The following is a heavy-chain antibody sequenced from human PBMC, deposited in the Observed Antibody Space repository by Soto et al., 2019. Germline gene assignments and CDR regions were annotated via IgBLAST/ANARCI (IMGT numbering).Heavy chain of an antibody. V-gene: IGHV1-2*04. CDR1: GYTFTGYY. D-gene: IGHD2-2*02. Sequence: ASVKVSCKASGYTFTGYYMHWVRQAPGQGXEWMGWINPNSGGTNYAQKFQGWVTMTRDTSISTAYMEPSRLRSDDTAVYYCARGGGVVVVPAAIQIEDYYYYYGMDVWGQGITVTVSS. CDR2: INPNSGGT. CDR3: ARGGGVVVVPAAIQIEDYYYYYGMDV. J-gene: IGHJ6*02.